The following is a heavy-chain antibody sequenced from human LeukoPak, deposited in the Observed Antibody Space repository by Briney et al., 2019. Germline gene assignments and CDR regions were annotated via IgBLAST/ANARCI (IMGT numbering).Heavy chain of an antibody. CDR1: GFTFSSYA. J-gene: IGHJ4*02. D-gene: IGHD5-24*01. CDR3: AKDREMATKKYFPY. CDR2: ISGSGGST. V-gene: IGHV3-23*01. Sequence: GGSLRLSFAASGFTFSSYAMSWVRQAPGKGLEWVSAISGSGGSTYYADSVKGRFTISRDNSKNTLYLQMNSPRAEDTAVYYCAKDREMATKKYFPYWGQGTLVTVSS.